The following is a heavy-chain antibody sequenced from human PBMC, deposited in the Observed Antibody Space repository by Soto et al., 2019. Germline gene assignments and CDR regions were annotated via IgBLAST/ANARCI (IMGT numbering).Heavy chain of an antibody. Sequence: PGGSLRLSCAASGFTFSNYAMNWVRQAPGKGLEWVSVISGSGGSTYYADSVKGRFTISRDNAKNTLYLQMNSLRAEDTAVYYCAKGGYTYDYYSAYWGQGTLVTVSS. V-gene: IGHV3-23*01. CDR2: ISGSGGST. J-gene: IGHJ4*02. D-gene: IGHD5-18*01. CDR1: GFTFSNYA. CDR3: AKGGYTYDYYSAY.